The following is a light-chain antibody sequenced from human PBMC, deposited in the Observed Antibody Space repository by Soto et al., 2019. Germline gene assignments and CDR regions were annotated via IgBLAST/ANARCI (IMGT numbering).Light chain of an antibody. CDR2: KTK. Sequence: QSVLTQPPSVSGAPGQRVTISCTGSASNFGAGYDVHWYQQIPGTAPKLLIFKTKSRPSGVPDRFSASKSGTSASLAITGLQTEDEAHYYCQSYDNSLRGWVFGGGTKLTVL. V-gene: IGLV1-40*01. CDR1: ASNFGAGYD. J-gene: IGLJ3*02. CDR3: QSYDNSLRGWV.